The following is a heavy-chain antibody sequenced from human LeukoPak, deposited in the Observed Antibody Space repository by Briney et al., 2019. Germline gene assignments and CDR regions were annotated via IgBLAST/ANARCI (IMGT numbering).Heavy chain of an antibody. Sequence: SETLSLTCTVSGGSVSSGSYYWSWIRQPPGKGLEWIGYIYYSGSTNYNPSLKSRVTISVDTSKNQFSLKLSSVTAADTAVYYCARAGDILTGFYFDYWGQGTLVTVSS. V-gene: IGHV4-61*01. CDR3: ARAGDILTGFYFDY. J-gene: IGHJ4*02. CDR2: IYYSGST. D-gene: IGHD3-9*01. CDR1: GGSVSSGSYY.